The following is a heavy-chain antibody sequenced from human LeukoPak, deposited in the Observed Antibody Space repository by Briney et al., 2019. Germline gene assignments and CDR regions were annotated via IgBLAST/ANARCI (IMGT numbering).Heavy chain of an antibody. Sequence: GGSLRLSCAASGFTFSSYWMHWVRQAPGRGLVWVSRINSDGSSTSYADSVKGRFTISRDNAKNTLYRQMNSLRAEDTAVYYCARNNWNNWFDPWGQGTLVTVSS. J-gene: IGHJ5*02. D-gene: IGHD1-20*01. CDR3: ARNNWNNWFDP. CDR1: GFTFSSYW. V-gene: IGHV3-74*01. CDR2: INSDGSST.